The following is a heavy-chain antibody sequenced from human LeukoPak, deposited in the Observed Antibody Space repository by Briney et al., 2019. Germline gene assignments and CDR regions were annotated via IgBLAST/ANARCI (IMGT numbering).Heavy chain of an antibody. CDR1: GDVISSGYC. D-gene: IGHD1-26*01. V-gene: IGHV4-38-2*02. J-gene: IGHJ4*02. CDR2: IYHSGGT. Sequence: SETLSLTCTVSGDVISSGYCWSWIRQPPGKGLEWIGYIYHSGGTYYNPSLKSRVSISVDKSNNQFSLKVNSVTAADTAVYYCARDPRPGCTSGSCNLSYFDFWGQGILVTVSS. CDR3: ARDPRPGCTSGSCNLSYFDF.